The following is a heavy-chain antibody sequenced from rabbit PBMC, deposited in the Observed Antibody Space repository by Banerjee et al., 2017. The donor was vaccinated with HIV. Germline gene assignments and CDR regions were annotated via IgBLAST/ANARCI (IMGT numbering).Heavy chain of an antibody. Sequence: GSTSYASWAKGRFTISKTSSTTVTLQMTSLTAADTATYFCARSAAHALDLWGPGTLVTVS. V-gene: IGHV1S40*01. CDR2: GST. J-gene: IGHJ6*01. CDR3: ARSAAHALDL. D-gene: IGHD4-2*01.